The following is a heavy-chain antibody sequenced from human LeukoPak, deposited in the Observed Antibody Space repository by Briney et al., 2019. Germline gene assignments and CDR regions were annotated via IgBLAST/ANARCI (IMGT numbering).Heavy chain of an antibody. V-gene: IGHV3-48*04. CDR3: ARDRPSPITMIVVVPFDY. Sequence: SSSTIYYADSVKGRFTISRDNAKNSLYLQMNSLRAEDTAVYYCARDRPSPITMIVVVPFDYWGQGTLVTVSS. J-gene: IGHJ4*02. D-gene: IGHD3-22*01. CDR2: SSSTI.